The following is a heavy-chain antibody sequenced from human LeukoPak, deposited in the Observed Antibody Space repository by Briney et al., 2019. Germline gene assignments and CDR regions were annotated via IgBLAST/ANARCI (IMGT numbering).Heavy chain of an antibody. J-gene: IGHJ5*02. CDR2: INPNSGGT. V-gene: IGHV1-2*02. CDR1: GYTFTGYY. D-gene: IGHD3-10*01. Sequence: ASVKVSCKASGYTFTGYYMHWVRQAPGQGLEWMGWINPNSGGTNYAQKFQGRVTMTQETSTDTAYMELSSLRSGDTAVYYCARDGRGSRSSWFDPWGQGTLVIVSS. CDR3: ARDGRGSRSSWFDP.